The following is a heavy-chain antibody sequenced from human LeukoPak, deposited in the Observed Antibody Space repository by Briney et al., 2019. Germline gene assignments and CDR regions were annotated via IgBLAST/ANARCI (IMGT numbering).Heavy chain of an antibody. V-gene: IGHV3-23*01. CDR2: ISGSGVST. J-gene: IGHJ4*02. CDR1: GFTFSSYA. CDR3: ARQSLGASGLDH. Sequence: GGSLRLSCAASGFTFSSYAMSWVRQAPGKGLEWVSAISGSGVSTYYADSVKGRFTISRDNSKDTLFLHMDSLRVDDTAIYYCARQSLGASGLDHWGQGVLVTVSS. D-gene: IGHD1-26*01.